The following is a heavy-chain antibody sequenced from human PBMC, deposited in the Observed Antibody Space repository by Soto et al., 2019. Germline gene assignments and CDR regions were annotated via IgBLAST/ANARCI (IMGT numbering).Heavy chain of an antibody. CDR3: GRGRFLIVVVPNARNWFDP. CDR2: INHSGST. V-gene: IGHV4-34*01. J-gene: IGHJ5*02. CDR1: GGSFSGYY. Sequence: PSETLSLTCAVYGGSFSGYYWSWIRQPPGKGLEWIGEINHSGSTNYNPSLKSRVTISVDTSKNQFSLKLSSVTAADTAVYYCGRGRFLIVVVPNARNWFDPWGQGTLVTVSS. D-gene: IGHD2-2*01.